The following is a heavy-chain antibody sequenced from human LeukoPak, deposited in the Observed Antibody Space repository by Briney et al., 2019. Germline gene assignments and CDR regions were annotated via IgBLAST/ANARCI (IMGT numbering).Heavy chain of an antibody. CDR2: IYYTGTT. J-gene: IGHJ5*02. D-gene: IGHD6-13*01. CDR1: GASMSSYY. Sequence: SETLSLTCSVSGASMSSYYWTWIRQSPGKGLEWIGYIYYTGTTNYNPSLKSRVTISVDTSKNQFSLKLSSVTAADTAVYYCARVSLAAAASEGYRWFDPWGQGTLVTVSS. CDR3: ARVSLAAAASEGYRWFDP. V-gene: IGHV4-59*01.